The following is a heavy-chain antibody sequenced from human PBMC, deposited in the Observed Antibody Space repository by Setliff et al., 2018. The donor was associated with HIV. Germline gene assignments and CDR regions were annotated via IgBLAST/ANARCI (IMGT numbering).Heavy chain of an antibody. Sequence: PTLVNPTQTLTLTCTFSGFSLTTTGVGVGWIRQPPGEALEWLALIFWNGDKRLSPSLRSRISITKDTSKNQVVLTMTNMDPVDTATYYCIYSSDWHTSRSCDFWGQGALVTVSS. CDR2: IFWNGDK. V-gene: IGHV2-5*01. CDR1: GFSLTTTGVG. CDR3: IYSSDWHTSRSCDF. J-gene: IGHJ4*02. D-gene: IGHD3-9*01.